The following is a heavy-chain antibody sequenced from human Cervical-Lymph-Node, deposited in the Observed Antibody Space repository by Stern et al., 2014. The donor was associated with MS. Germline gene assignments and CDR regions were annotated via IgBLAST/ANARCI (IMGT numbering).Heavy chain of an antibody. V-gene: IGHV1-69*01. D-gene: IGHD3-22*01. CDR3: ARGVVVITTHYYFDY. CDR1: GDTFSNYA. CDR2: IIPTYGTT. J-gene: IGHJ4*02. Sequence: VQLVESGAEVKKPGSSVKVSCKASGDTFSNYAITWVRQAPGQGLEWIGGIIPTYGTTNFAQKVQDRVTLSADESTSTVYMELSSLTSEDTAVYYCARGVVVITTHYYFDYWGQGTLVTVSS.